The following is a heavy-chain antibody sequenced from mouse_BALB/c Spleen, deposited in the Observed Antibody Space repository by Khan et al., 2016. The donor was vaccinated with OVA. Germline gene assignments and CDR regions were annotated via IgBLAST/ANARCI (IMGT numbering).Heavy chain of an antibody. CDR1: GFSLTNYG. CDR3: ARQPYYHYNIMDY. Sequence: QVQLQQSGPGLAAPSQSLSITCTISGFSLTNYGVHWVRQPPGKGLEWLVVIWSDGSTNYHSVLKSRLTITKDNSQSQVFLKMNSLQTDDTAIYFCARQPYYHYNIMDYWGQVTSVTVSS. V-gene: IGHV2-6-1*01. D-gene: IGHD2-10*01. CDR2: IWSDGST. J-gene: IGHJ4*01.